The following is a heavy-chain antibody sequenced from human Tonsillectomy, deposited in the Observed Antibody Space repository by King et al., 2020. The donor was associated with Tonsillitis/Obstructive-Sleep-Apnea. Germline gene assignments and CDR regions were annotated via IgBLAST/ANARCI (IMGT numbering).Heavy chain of an antibody. Sequence: VQLVESGGGLVQPGGSLRLSCAVSEFTFSSYSMHWVRRAPGKGLVWVSHINVDGSSTNYADSVKGRFTISRDNAKNTLYLQMNSLRAEDTAVYYCARDNSGTGAAFDIWGQGTMLTVSS. CDR3: ARDNSGTGAAFDI. J-gene: IGHJ3*02. D-gene: IGHD1-1*01. CDR1: EFTFSSYS. CDR2: INVDGSST. V-gene: IGHV3-74*01.